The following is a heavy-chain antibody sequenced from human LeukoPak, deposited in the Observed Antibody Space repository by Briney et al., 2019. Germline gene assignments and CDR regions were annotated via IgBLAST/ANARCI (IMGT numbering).Heavy chain of an antibody. CDR2: INHSGST. D-gene: IGHD3-10*01. CDR1: GGSFSNYY. V-gene: IGHV4-34*01. CDR3: ARDRGGMVRGVIIGFDP. J-gene: IGHJ5*02. Sequence: PSETLSLTCAVYGGSFSNYYWSWIRQPPGKGLEWIGEINHSGSTNYNPSLKSRVTISVDTSKNQFSLKLSSVTAADTAVYYCARDRGGMVRGVIIGFDPWGQGTLVTVSS.